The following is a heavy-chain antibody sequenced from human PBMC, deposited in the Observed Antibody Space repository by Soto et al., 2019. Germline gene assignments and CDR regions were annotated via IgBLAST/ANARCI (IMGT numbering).Heavy chain of an antibody. V-gene: IGHV4-59*01. CDR2: IHYSGST. D-gene: IGHD3-22*01. Sequence: TSETLSLTCTVFGGSISSYYWSWIRQSPGKGLEWIGYIHYSGSTNYNPSLKSRVTMSVDTSRNQFSLKVSSVTAADTAVYYCARSIDSSGYYFSNCWGQGTLVTVSS. CDR3: ARSIDSSGYYFSNC. J-gene: IGHJ4*02. CDR1: GGSISSYY.